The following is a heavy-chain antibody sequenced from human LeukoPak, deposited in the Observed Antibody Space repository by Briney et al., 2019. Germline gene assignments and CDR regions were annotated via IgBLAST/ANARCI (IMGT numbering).Heavy chain of an antibody. CDR2: INSDGSWT. V-gene: IGHV3-74*01. J-gene: IGHJ4*02. CDR3: ARDGGYSGYDADC. D-gene: IGHD5-12*01. CDR1: GNYW. Sequence: PGGSLRLSCAASGNYWMHWVRQAPGKGLVWVSHINSDGSWTSYADSVRGRFTISRENDKNSLFLQMNSLRAEDTAVYYCARDGGYSGYDADCWGQGTLVTVSS.